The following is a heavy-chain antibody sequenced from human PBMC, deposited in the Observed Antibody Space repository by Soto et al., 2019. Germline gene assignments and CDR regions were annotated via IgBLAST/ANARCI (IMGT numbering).Heavy chain of an antibody. CDR2: IYHSGST. V-gene: IGHV4-4*02. CDR1: GGSISSSNW. D-gene: IGHD5-12*01. Sequence: QVQLQESGPGLVKSSGTLSLTCAVSGGSISSSNWWSWVRQPPGKGLEWIGEIYHSGSTNYNPSLKSRVTISVDKSKNQFSLELSSVTAADTAVYYCARYSGYDYYYYYGMDVWGQGTTVTVSS. CDR3: ARYSGYDYYYYYGMDV. J-gene: IGHJ6*02.